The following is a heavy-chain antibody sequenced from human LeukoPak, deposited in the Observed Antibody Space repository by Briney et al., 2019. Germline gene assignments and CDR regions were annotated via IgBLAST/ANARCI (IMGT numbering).Heavy chain of an antibody. V-gene: IGHV3-7*03. CDR2: IKQDGSEI. J-gene: IGHJ4*02. CDR1: GFTFSSYS. D-gene: IGHD3-10*01. CDR3: ARGRVTVVRGIILTYFDY. Sequence: HPGRSLRLSCAASGFTFSSYSMNWVRQAPGKGLEWVANIKQDGSEIYYVDSVKGRFTISRDNAKNSLYLQMNSLRAEDTAIYYCARGRVTVVRGIILTYFDYWGQGTLVTVSS.